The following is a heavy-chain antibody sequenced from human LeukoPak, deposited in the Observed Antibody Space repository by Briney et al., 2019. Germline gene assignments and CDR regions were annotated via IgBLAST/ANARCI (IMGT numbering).Heavy chain of an antibody. V-gene: IGHV3-30*18. D-gene: IGHD3-22*01. CDR1: GFTFSSYG. CDR2: ISYDGSNK. CDR3: AKDAREYSSGPPGLAEYFQH. J-gene: IGHJ1*01. Sequence: PGGSLRLSCAASGFTFSSYGMHWVRQAPGKGLEWVAVISYDGSNKYYADSVKGRFTISRDNSKNTLYLQMNSLRAEDTAVYYCAKDAREYSSGPPGLAEYFQHWGQGTLVTVSS.